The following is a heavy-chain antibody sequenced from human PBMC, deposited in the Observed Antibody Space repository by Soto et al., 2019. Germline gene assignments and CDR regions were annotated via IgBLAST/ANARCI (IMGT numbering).Heavy chain of an antibody. J-gene: IGHJ4*02. D-gene: IGHD6-13*01. V-gene: IGHV1-18*01. CDR2: ISAYNGNT. CDR1: GYTFTSYG. CDR3: ARVSPSSRAAEP. Sequence: QVQLVQSGAEVKKPGASVRVSCKASGYTFTSYGISWVRQAPGQGLEWMGWISAYNGNTNYAQSLQGRVTMTTDTSTTTAYRELRNLNSDDTAVYYCARVSPSSRAAEPWGQGTLVTVS.